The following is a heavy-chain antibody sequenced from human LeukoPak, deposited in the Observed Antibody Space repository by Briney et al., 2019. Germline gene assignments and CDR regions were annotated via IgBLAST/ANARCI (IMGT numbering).Heavy chain of an antibody. J-gene: IGHJ6*04. Sequence: ASVKVSCKASGYTFTSYYMHWVRQAPGQGLEWMGIINPSGGSTSYAQKFQGRVTMTRDTSTSTVYMELSSLRSEDTAVYYCARSCSSTSCYREDYYGMDVWGKGTMVTVSS. CDR2: INPSGGST. CDR3: ARSCSSTSCYREDYYGMDV. CDR1: GYTFTSYY. V-gene: IGHV1-46*01. D-gene: IGHD2-2*01.